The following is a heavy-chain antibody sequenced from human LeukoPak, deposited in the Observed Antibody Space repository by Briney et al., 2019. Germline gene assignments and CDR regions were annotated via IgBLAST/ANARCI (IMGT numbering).Heavy chain of an antibody. V-gene: IGHV1-8*01. CDR3: ASNPPNTGDFYY. D-gene: IGHD1-1*01. Sequence: GASVKVSCKTSGYTFTNLDINWLRQAPGQGLEWMGWMSPNSGDTGYAQKFQGRVRMTRDIFKSTAYMELSSLRSEDTAIYYCASNPPNTGDFYYWGLGTLVTVSS. CDR2: MSPNSGDT. CDR1: GYTFTNLD. J-gene: IGHJ4*02.